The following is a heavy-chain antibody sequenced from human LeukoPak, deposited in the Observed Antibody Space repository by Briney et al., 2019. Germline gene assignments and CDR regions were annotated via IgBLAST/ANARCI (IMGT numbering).Heavy chain of an antibody. V-gene: IGHV3-74*01. Sequence: GGSLTLSCAASGFTFTDYWMHWVRQVPGKGLVWVSRIDSDGITTSYADSVKGRFTISRDNAKNTLYLQMNGLRVEDTAVYYCTRDRLRFDPWGQGTLVTVSS. D-gene: IGHD3-16*01. CDR1: GFTFTDYW. CDR2: IDSDGITT. J-gene: IGHJ5*02. CDR3: TRDRLRFDP.